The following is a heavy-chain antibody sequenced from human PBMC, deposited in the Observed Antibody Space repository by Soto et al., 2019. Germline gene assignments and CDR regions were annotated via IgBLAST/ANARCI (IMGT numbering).Heavy chain of an antibody. CDR1: GGTFSSYA. D-gene: IGHD3-22*01. V-gene: IGHV1-69*01. CDR3: AREVSSGYPNYYYYGMDV. Sequence: QVELVQSGAEVKKPGSSVKVSCKDAGGTFSSYAISWVRQAPGQGLEWMGGIIPIFGTANYAQKFQGRVTITADESTSTAYMELSSLRSEDTAVYYCAREVSSGYPNYYYYGMDVWGQGTTVTVSS. CDR2: IIPIFGTA. J-gene: IGHJ6*02.